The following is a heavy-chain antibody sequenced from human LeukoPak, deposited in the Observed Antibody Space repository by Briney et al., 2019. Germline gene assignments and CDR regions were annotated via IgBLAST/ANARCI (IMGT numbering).Heavy chain of an antibody. Sequence: SVKVSCKASGGTFSSYAISWVRQAPGQGLEWMGRIIPILGIANYAQKFQGRVTITADKSTSTAYMELSSLRSEDTAVYYCARTPRYCSSTSCYIEGYVDYWGQGTLVTVSS. V-gene: IGHV1-69*04. D-gene: IGHD2-2*02. CDR2: IIPILGIA. CDR3: ARTPRYCSSTSCYIEGYVDY. CDR1: GGTFSSYA. J-gene: IGHJ4*02.